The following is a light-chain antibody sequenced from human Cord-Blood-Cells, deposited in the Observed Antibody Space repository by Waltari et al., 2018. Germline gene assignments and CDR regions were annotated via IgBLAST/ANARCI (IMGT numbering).Light chain of an antibody. J-gene: IGLJ3*02. CDR3: AAWDDSLNGWV. Sequence: QSVLTQPPSVSEAPRQRVTISCSGSSSNIGTHAVNWYQQLPGKAPKLLIYYDDLLPSGVSDRFSGSKSGTSASLAISGLQSEDEADYYCAAWDDSLNGWVFGGGTKLTVL. CDR2: YDD. V-gene: IGLV1-36*01. CDR1: SSNIGTHA.